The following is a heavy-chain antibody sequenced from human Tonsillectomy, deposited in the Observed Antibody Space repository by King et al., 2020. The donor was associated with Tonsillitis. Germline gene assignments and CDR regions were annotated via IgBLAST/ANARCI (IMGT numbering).Heavy chain of an antibody. J-gene: IGHJ6*02. CDR2: VHNSGST. V-gene: IGHV4-59*01. CDR1: GDSINTYY. Sequence: QLQESGPGLVKPSETLSLTCTVSGDSINTYYWSWIRRPPGKGLEWVGYVHNSGSTNYNPSLRSRLTMSIDTSKNQFSLKLTSVTATDTAIYYCARLFPLPIAGSYYYHSMDVWGQGTSVTVS. D-gene: IGHD2-21*01. CDR3: ARLFPLPIAGSYYYHSMDV.